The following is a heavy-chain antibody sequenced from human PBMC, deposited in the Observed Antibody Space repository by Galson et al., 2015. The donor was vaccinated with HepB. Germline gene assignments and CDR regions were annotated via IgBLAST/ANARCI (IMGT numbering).Heavy chain of an antibody. D-gene: IGHD3-10*01. CDR1: GFTFSSYG. V-gene: IGHV3-33*08. Sequence: SLRLSCAASGFTFSSYGMHWVRQAPGKGLEWVAVIWYDGRNKYYADSVKGRFTISRDNSKNTLYLQMNSLRAEDTALYYCARSGAYYYGSGSHDTSTRDSQAFDYWGQGTLVTVSS. CDR2: IWYDGRNK. CDR3: ARSGAYYYGSGSHDTSTRDSQAFDY. J-gene: IGHJ4*02.